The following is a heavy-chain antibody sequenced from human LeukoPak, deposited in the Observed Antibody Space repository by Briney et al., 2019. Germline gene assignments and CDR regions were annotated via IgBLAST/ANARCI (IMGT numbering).Heavy chain of an antibody. J-gene: IGHJ4*02. CDR3: TTEWYYRARG. CDR1: GFTFSNTW. V-gene: IGHV3-15*01. CDR2: IKIKIDGATA. D-gene: IGHD3-10*01. Sequence: GGSLRLSCAASGFTFSNTWMSWVRQAPGKGLEWVGRIKIKIDGATADYAAPVKGRFTISRDDSKDTLYLQMNSLKTEDTAVYYCTTEWYYRARGWGQGTLVTVSS.